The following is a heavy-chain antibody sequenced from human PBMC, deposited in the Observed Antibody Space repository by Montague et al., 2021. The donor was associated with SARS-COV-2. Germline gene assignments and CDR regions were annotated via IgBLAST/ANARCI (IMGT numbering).Heavy chain of an antibody. Sequence: PPLVKPTQTLTLTCTFSGFSLSTSGMCVSWIRQPPGKALEWLALIDWDDDTYYSTSLKTRLTISKDTSKNQVVLTMTNMDPVDTATYYCARMVTIFSLGGYYYYGMDVWGQGTTVTVSS. J-gene: IGHJ6*02. CDR2: IDWDDDT. CDR3: ARMVTIFSLGGYYYYGMDV. D-gene: IGHD3-9*01. V-gene: IGHV2-70*01. CDR1: GFSLSTSGMC.